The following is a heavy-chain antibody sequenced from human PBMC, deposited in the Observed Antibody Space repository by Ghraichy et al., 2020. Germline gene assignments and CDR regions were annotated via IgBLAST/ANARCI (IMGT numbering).Heavy chain of an antibody. V-gene: IGHV2-26*01. D-gene: IGHD3-10*01. J-gene: IGHJ3*02. CDR2: IFSNDEK. Sequence: SGPTLVKPTETLTLTCTVSGFSLSNARMGVSWIRQPPGKALEWLAHIFSNDEKSYSTSLKSRLTISKDTSKSQVVLTMTNMDPVDTATYYCARICITMVRGVIIKDDAFDIWGQGTMVTVSS. CDR3: ARICITMVRGVIIKDDAFDI. CDR1: GFSLSNARMG.